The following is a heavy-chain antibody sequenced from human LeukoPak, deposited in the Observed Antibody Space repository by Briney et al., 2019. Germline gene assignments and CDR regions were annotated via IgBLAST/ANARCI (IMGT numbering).Heavy chain of an antibody. V-gene: IGHV4-61*05. J-gene: IGHJ5*02. D-gene: IGHD4-11*01. CDR1: GDPISSYSDYSNYK. Sequence: SETLSLTCTVSGDPISSYSDYSNYKWTWIRQPPGKGLEWIGYIYHSGSTNYNPSLKSRVTISVDTSKNQFSLKLTSVTASDTAVYYCAMNSLHSIYNWFDPWGQGTLVTVSS. CDR3: AMNSLHSIYNWFDP. CDR2: IYHSGST.